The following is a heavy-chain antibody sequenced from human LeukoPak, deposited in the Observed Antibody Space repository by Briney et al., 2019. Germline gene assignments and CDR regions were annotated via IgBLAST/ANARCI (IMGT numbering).Heavy chain of an antibody. V-gene: IGHV3-7*05. D-gene: IGHD1-26*01. Sequence: GGSLRLSCAASGFIFRNYWMSWVRQAPGKGLEWVANINQDGSVKNHVDSVKGRFTISRDNAKNSLYLQMNSLRPEDTAVYYCARGAPYRDSDDYWGQGTLVIVSS. CDR3: ARGAPYRDSDDY. J-gene: IGHJ4*02. CDR1: GFIFRNYW. CDR2: INQDGSVK.